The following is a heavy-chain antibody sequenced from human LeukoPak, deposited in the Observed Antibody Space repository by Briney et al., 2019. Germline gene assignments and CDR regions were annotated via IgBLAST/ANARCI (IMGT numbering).Heavy chain of an antibody. CDR3: ARDMTDWWFDP. Sequence: SETLYLTCTVSGGSISSGGYYWSWIRQHPGKGLEWIGYIYYSGSTHYNPSLKSRVTISVDTSKNQFSLKLSSVTAADTAVYYCARDMTDWWFDPWGQGTLVTVSS. D-gene: IGHD3-9*01. J-gene: IGHJ5*02. CDR1: GGSISSGGYY. V-gene: IGHV4-31*03. CDR2: IYYSGST.